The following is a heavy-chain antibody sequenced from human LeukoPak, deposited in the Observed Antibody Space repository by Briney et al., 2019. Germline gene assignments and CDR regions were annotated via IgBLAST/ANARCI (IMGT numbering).Heavy chain of an antibody. Sequence: PSETLSLTCTVAGGSISSSNYCWGWIRQPPGKGLEWVGSIYYSGSTYFNPSLKSRVTISVDTSKNQFSLKLTSVTAADTAVYYCGRRAVNYYFDYWGQGTLVTVSS. CDR2: IYYSGST. J-gene: IGHJ4*02. CDR1: GGSISSSNYC. CDR3: GRRAVNYYFDY. D-gene: IGHD4-23*01. V-gene: IGHV4-39*01.